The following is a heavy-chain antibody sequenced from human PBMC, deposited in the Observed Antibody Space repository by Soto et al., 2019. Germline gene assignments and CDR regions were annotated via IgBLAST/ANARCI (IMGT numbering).Heavy chain of an antibody. CDR1: GYTFTSYG. J-gene: IGHJ4*02. CDR3: ARGLYYYDSSGYCDY. D-gene: IGHD3-22*01. V-gene: IGHV1-18*01. CDR2: ISAYNGNT. Sequence: ASVKVSCKASGYTFTSYGISWVRQAPGQGLEWMGWISAYNGNTNYAQKLQGRVTMTTDTSTSTAYMELRSLRSDDTAVYYCARGLYYYDSSGYCDYWGQGALVTVFS.